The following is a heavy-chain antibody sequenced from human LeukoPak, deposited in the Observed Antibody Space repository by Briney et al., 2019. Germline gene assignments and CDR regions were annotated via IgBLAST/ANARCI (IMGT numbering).Heavy chain of an antibody. V-gene: IGHV3-23*01. CDR1: GFTFSSYA. CDR3: AKAAGYDYVWGSYRYGDAFDI. D-gene: IGHD3-16*02. CDR2: ISVIGGST. J-gene: IGHJ3*02. Sequence: GGSLRLSCAASGFTFSSYAMSWVRQAPGKGLEWVSAISVIGGSTTYADSVKGRFTISRDNSKNTLYLQMNSLRAEDMAVYYCAKAAGYDYVWGSYRYGDAFDIWGQGTMVTVSS.